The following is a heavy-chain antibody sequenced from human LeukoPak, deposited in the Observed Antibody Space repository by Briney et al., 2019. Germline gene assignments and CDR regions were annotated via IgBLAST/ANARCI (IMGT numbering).Heavy chain of an antibody. D-gene: IGHD3-3*01. V-gene: IGHV4-59*01. CDR1: GGSISSYY. J-gene: IGHJ6*03. CDR2: IYYSGST. CDR3: ARDTNYDFWSGDPYYMDV. Sequence: SETLSLTCTVSGGSISSYYWSWIRLPPGKGLEWIGYIYYSGSTNYNPSLKSRVTISVDTSKNQFSLKLSSVTAADTAVYYCARDTNYDFWSGDPYYMDVWGKGTTVTVSS.